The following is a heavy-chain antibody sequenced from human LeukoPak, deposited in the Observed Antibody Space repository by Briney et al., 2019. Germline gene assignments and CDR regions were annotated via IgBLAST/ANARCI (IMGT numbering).Heavy chain of an antibody. V-gene: IGHV3-48*03. CDR3: AKDREGDGYNLLDY. D-gene: IGHD5-24*01. CDR1: GFTFSSYE. J-gene: IGHJ4*02. CDR2: ISSSGSTI. Sequence: PGGSLRLSCAASGFTFSSYEMNWVRQAPGKGLEWVSYISSSGSTIYYADSVKGRFTISRDNAKNSLYLQMNSLRAEDTALYYCAKDREGDGYNLLDYWGQGTLVTVSS.